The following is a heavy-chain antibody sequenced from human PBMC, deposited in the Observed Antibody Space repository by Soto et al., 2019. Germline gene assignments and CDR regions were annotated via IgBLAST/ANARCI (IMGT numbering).Heavy chain of an antibody. J-gene: IGHJ6*02. CDR2: INHSGST. Sequence: SETLSLTCAVYGGSFSGYYWTWIRQPPGTGLEWIGEINHSGSTNYNPSLKSRVTISVDTSKNQFSLKLTSVAAADTAVYYCARVVPAENYGMDVWGQGTAVT. V-gene: IGHV4-34*01. CDR3: ARVVPAENYGMDV. CDR1: GGSFSGYY. D-gene: IGHD2-2*01.